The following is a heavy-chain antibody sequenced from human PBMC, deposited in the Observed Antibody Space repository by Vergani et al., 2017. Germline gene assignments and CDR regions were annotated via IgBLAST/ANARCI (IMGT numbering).Heavy chain of an antibody. D-gene: IGHD3-22*01. CDR1: GGTFSSNS. J-gene: IGHJ4*02. CDR2: IIPIFGTT. CDR3: AGSSGYYSYSFDF. Sequence: QGQLAQSGAEVKKPGSSVKLSCKASGGTFSSNSISWVRQAPGQGLECMGRIIPIFGTTSYAQKFQGRVTILADESTSTAYMELSSLRSEDTAVYYCAGSSGYYSYSFDFWGQGTLVTVSS. V-gene: IGHV1-69*13.